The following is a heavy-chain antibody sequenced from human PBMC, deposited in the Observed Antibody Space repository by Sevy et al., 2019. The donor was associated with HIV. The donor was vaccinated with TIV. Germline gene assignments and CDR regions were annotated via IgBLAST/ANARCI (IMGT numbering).Heavy chain of an antibody. CDR3: SRDLRLRGYSYGCFDY. CDR1: GYTFTGQY. D-gene: IGHD5-18*01. V-gene: IGHV1-2*02. Sequence: ASVKVSCKASGYTFTGQYIHWVRLAPGQGLEWIGWINPNSGDTKYAQEFKGRVTMTRDTSISTAYMELSGLKSDDTAVYYCSRDLRLRGYSYGCFDYWGQGTLVTVSS. J-gene: IGHJ4*02. CDR2: INPNSGDT.